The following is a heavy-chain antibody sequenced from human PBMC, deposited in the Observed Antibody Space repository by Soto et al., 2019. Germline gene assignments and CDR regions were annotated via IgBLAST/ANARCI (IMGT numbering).Heavy chain of an antibody. J-gene: IGHJ4*02. Sequence: QITLKESGPTLVTPTQTLTLTCTFSGFSLSTSGVGVGWIRQPPGKALEWLALIYWADDKRYSPSLKSWPTIPKDTTKNQVVLTMTNMDPVDTATYYCAHGIAAAGTYYWGQGTLVTVSS. CDR1: GFSLSTSGVG. CDR3: AHGIAAAGTYY. V-gene: IGHV2-5*02. CDR2: IYWADDK. D-gene: IGHD6-13*01.